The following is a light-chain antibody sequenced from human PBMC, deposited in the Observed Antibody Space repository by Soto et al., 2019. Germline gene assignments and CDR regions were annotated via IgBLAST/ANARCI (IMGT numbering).Light chain of an antibody. CDR1: SGHCSYI. CDR3: ETWDSNTHTV. CDR2: LEGSGSY. Sequence: QPVLTQSSSASASLGSSVKLTCTLSSGHCSYIIAWHQQQPGKAPRYLMKLEGSGSYNKGSGVPDRFSGSSSGADRYLTISNLQFEDEADYYCETWDSNTHTVFGGGTKVTVL. J-gene: IGLJ3*02. V-gene: IGLV4-60*02.